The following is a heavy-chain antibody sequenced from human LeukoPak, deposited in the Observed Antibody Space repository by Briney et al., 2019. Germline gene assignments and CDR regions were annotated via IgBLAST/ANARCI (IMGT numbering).Heavy chain of an antibody. Sequence: PSETLSLTCAVSGGSISSGGYSWSWIRQPPGKGLEWIGYIYYSGSTYYNPSLKSRVTISVDTSKNQFSLKLSSVTAADTAVYYCARGSGSLGYFDYWGQGTLVTVSS. D-gene: IGHD1-26*01. CDR2: IYYSGST. CDR1: GGSISSGGYS. J-gene: IGHJ4*02. V-gene: IGHV4-31*11. CDR3: ARGSGSLGYFDY.